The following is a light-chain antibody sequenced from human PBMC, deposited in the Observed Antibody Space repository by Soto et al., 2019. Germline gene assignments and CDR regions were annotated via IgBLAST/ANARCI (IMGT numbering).Light chain of an antibody. CDR2: GAS. V-gene: IGKV3-20*01. CDR3: QQHCSSPLT. Sequence: EIVLTQSPGTLSLSPGERATLSCRASQSVSSSYLAWYQQKPGQAPRLLIYGASSRPTGIPDRFSGSGSGTDLTLTISRLEPEDCAVYYCQQHCSSPLTFGGGTKVEIK. CDR1: QSVSSSY. J-gene: IGKJ4*01.